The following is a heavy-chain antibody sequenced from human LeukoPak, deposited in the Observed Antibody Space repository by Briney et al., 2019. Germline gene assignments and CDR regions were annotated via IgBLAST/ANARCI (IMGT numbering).Heavy chain of an antibody. Sequence: PGGSLRLSCAASGFTFSSYAVHWVRQAPGKGLEWVAVISYDGSNKYYADSVKGRFIISRDNSKNTLYLQMNSLRAEDTAVYYCARDPNYYDSSGYSLWGQGTLVTVSS. J-gene: IGHJ4*02. D-gene: IGHD3-22*01. CDR3: ARDPNYYDSSGYSL. V-gene: IGHV3-30-3*01. CDR2: ISYDGSNK. CDR1: GFTFSSYA.